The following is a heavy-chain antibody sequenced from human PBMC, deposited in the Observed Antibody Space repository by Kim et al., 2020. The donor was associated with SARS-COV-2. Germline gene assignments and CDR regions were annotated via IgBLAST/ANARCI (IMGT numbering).Heavy chain of an antibody. V-gene: IGHV4-31*03. J-gene: IGHJ4*02. CDR2: IYYNGDT. CDR1: GDSISSGGYY. CDR3: ARGGYSSNPPLSPGNY. D-gene: IGHD6-19*01. Sequence: SETLSLTCTVSGDSISSGGYYWSWIRQHPGKGLEWIGYIYYNGDTYYTPSLKSRVTISVDTSKNQFSLKLSSVTAADTAVYYCARGGYSSNPPLSPGNYWGQGTLVTVSS.